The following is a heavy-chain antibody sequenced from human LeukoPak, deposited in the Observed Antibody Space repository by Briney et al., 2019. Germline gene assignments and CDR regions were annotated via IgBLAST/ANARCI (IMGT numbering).Heavy chain of an antibody. D-gene: IGHD5-24*01. CDR1: GYTFTGYY. Sequence: ASVKVSCKASGYTFTGYYMHWVRQAPGQGREWMGWINPNSGGTNYAQKFQGRVTITRDTSISTAYMELSRLRSDDTAVYYCAREEMATIYDYWGQGTLVTVSS. V-gene: IGHV1-2*02. J-gene: IGHJ4*02. CDR3: AREEMATIYDY. CDR2: INPNSGGT.